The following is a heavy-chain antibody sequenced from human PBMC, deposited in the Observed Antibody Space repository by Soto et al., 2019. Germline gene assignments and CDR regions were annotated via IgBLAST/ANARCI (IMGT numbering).Heavy chain of an antibody. CDR1: GGSISSGGYY. CDR3: ARRKSATIRDYYYYYMDV. V-gene: IGHV4-31*03. CDR2: IYYSGST. Sequence: SETLSLTCTVSGGSISSGGYYWSGIRQHPGKGLEWIGYIYYSGSTYYNPSIKSRVTISVDTSKNQFSLKLSSVTAADTAVYYCARRKSATIRDYYYYYMDVWGKGTTVTVSS. J-gene: IGHJ6*03. D-gene: IGHD5-12*01.